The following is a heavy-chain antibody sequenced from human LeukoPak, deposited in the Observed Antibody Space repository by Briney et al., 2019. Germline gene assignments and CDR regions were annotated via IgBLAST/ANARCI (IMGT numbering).Heavy chain of an antibody. J-gene: IGHJ4*02. CDR1: GGTFSSYA. CDR2: FDPEDGET. Sequence: ASVKVSCKASGGTFSSYAISWVRQAPGQGLEWMGGFDPEDGETIYAQKFQGRVTMTEDTSTDTAYMELSSLRSEDTAVYYCATAMGTGTWEQFDYWGQGTLVTVSS. V-gene: IGHV1-24*01. D-gene: IGHD1-1*01. CDR3: ATAMGTGTWEQFDY.